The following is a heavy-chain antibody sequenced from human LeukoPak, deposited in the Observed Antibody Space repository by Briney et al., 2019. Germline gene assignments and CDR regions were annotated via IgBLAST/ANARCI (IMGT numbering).Heavy chain of an antibody. J-gene: IGHJ3*01. D-gene: IGHD2-2*01. Sequence: GGSLRLSCAASGFSFSTYGVTWVPQAPGKGLKWVAFISYDGIMKYFADSVKGRFTISRDNSKNTLYLQMDRLRPDDTAVYYCARVSAAAAHSYAFDVWGRGTLVTVSS. V-gene: IGHV3-30*01. CDR2: ISYDGIMK. CDR1: GFSFSTYG. CDR3: ARVSAAAAHSYAFDV.